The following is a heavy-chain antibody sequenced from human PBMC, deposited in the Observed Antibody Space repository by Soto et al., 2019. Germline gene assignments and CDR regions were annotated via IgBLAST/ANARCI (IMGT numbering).Heavy chain of an antibody. D-gene: IGHD3-10*01. CDR1: GGSFSGYY. CDR3: ARVGPYGSGSYGWFDP. CDR2: INHSGST. J-gene: IGHJ5*02. Sequence: SETLSLTCAVYGGSFSGYYWSWIRQPPGKGLEWIGEINHSGSTNYNPSLKSRVTISVDTSKNQFSLKLSSVTAADTAVYYCARVGPYGSGSYGWFDPWGQGTLVTVSS. V-gene: IGHV4-34*01.